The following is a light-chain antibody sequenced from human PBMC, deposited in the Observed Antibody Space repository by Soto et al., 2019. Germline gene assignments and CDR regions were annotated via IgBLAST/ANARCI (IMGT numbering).Light chain of an antibody. Sequence: QSVLTQPPSVSGAPGQRVTISCTGSSSNIGAGYDVHWYQQLPGAAPKLLIYGNNNRPSGVPDRFSGSKSGTSASLAITGLQAEDEADYYCQSYDSSLRGLVFGGGTKVTVL. J-gene: IGLJ2*01. CDR2: GNN. CDR3: QSYDSSLRGLV. V-gene: IGLV1-40*01. CDR1: SSNIGAGYD.